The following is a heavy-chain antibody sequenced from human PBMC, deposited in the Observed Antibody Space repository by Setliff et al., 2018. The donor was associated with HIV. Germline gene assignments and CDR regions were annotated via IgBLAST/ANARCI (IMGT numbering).Heavy chain of an antibody. CDR2: INTGNGDT. V-gene: IGHV1-3*03. CDR3: ARSQVNLVRGVVHYFDY. D-gene: IGHD3-10*01. CDR1: GYTFTSYA. J-gene: IGHJ4*02. Sequence: ASVKVSCKASGYTFTSYAMHWVRQAPGQRLEWVGWINTGNGDTKYSQDFQGRVTISRDTSASTAHMELSSLRSEDMAVYYCARSQVNLVRGVVHYFDYWGQGTLVTVSS.